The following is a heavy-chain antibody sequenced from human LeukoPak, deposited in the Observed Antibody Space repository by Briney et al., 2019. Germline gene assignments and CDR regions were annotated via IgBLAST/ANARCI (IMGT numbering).Heavy chain of an antibody. D-gene: IGHD6-19*01. Sequence: SETLSLTCAVYGGSFSGYYWSWIRQPPGKGLEWIGEINHSGSTNYNPSLKSRVTISVDTSKNQFSLKLSSVTAADTAVYYCARGIAVARWGWFDPWGQGTLVTVSS. V-gene: IGHV4-34*01. CDR2: INHSGST. CDR3: ARGIAVARWGWFDP. J-gene: IGHJ5*02. CDR1: GGSFSGYY.